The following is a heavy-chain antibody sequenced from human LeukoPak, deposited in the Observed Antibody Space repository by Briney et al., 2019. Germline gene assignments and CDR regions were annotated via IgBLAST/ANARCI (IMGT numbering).Heavy chain of an antibody. CDR3: ARGYAMPDY. CDR1: GASINSYY. V-gene: IGHV4-59*01. CDR2: IYYSGST. J-gene: IGHJ4*02. Sequence: PSETLSLTCTVSGASINSYYWSWIRQPPGKGLEWIGYIYYSGSTNYNPSLKSRVTISVDTSKNQFSLKLSSVTAADTAVYYCARGYAMPDYWGQGTLVTVSS. D-gene: IGHD2-2*01.